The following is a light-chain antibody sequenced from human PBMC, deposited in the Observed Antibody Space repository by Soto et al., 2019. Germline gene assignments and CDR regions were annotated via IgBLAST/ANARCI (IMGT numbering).Light chain of an antibody. V-gene: IGKV1-5*01. CDR2: DAS. J-gene: IGKJ1*01. Sequence: DIQMTQSPSTLSASVGDRVTITCRASQSISSWLAWYQQKPGKAPKLLIYDASSLESGVPSRFSGSGSGTEFTLTISSLQPDHFATYYCQQGWTFGQGTKV. CDR3: QQGWT. CDR1: QSISSW.